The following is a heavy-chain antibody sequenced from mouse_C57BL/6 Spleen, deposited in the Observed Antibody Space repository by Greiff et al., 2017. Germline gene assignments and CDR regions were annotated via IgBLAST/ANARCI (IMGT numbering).Heavy chain of an antibody. CDR3: ARATPVAMDY. Sequence: QVQLQQSGAELVKPGASVQISCKASGYAFSSYWMNWVKQRPGKGLEWIGQLYPGDGDTNYNGKFKGKATLTADKSSSTAYMELSRLTSADSAVYFCARATPVAMDYWGQGTSVTVSS. CDR2: LYPGDGDT. V-gene: IGHV1-80*01. CDR1: GYAFSSYW. J-gene: IGHJ4*01.